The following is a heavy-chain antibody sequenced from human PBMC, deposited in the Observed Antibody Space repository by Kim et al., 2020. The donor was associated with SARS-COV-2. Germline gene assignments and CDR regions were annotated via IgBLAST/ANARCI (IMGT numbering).Heavy chain of an antibody. J-gene: IGHJ4*01. D-gene: IGHD3-3*01. V-gene: IGHV3-9*01. Sequence: GGSLRLSCAASGFTFDDYDMHWVRQAPGKGLEWVSGICWNSGSKGYAAAVKRRITISGDTDKNSLYQQMNSLRAEATALYYCAKDKSSITIFGVGLFDY. CDR2: ICWNSGSK. CDR3: AKDKSSITIFGVGLFDY. CDR1: GFTFDDYD.